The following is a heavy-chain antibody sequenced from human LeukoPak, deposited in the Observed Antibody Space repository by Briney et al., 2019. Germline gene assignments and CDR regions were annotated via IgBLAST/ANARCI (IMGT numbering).Heavy chain of an antibody. J-gene: IGHJ3*02. D-gene: IGHD2-2*01. CDR1: GGSISSYY. CDR2: IFYSGGS. CDR3: ARLGSTFDI. Sequence: SETLSLTCTVSGGSISSYYWTWIRQPPGKGLEWIGYIFYSGGSDYNPSLKSRVTISVDTSKNHFSLKLSSVTAADTAVYYCARLGSTFDIWGQGTMVTVSS. V-gene: IGHV4-59*08.